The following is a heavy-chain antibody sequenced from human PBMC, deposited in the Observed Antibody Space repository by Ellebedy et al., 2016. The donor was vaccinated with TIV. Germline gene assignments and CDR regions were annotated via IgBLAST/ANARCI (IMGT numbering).Heavy chain of an antibody. CDR3: AKDSETRDPKNYHDKDV. J-gene: IGHJ6*02. D-gene: IGHD1-7*01. V-gene: IGHV3-30*18. CDR2: VSYDASFK. Sequence: PGGSLRLSCTASGVTFSNYDIHWVRQAPGKGLQWVAVVSYDASFKLHADSVKGRFTISRDNSKNQVFLQMSSLRSADTGMYFCAKDSETRDPKNYHDKDVWGQGTTVTVSS. CDR1: GVTFSNYD.